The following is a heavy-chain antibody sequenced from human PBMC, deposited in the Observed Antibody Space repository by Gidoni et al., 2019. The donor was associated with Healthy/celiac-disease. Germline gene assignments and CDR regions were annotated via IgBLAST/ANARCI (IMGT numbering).Heavy chain of an antibody. CDR3: AREVITMVRGVTEHWFDP. CDR2: ISYDGSNK. CDR1: GFTFCSYA. D-gene: IGHD3-10*01. Sequence: QVQLVESGGGVVQPGRSLRLSCAASGFTFCSYAMHWVRQAPGKGLEWVAVISYDGSNKYYADSVKGRFTISRDNSKNTLYLQMNSLRAEDTAVYYCAREVITMVRGVTEHWFDPWGQGTLVTVSS. V-gene: IGHV3-30-3*01. J-gene: IGHJ5*02.